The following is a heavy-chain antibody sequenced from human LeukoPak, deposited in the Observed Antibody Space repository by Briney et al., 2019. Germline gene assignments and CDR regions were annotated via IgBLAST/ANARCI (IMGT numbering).Heavy chain of an antibody. CDR3: AREWPVLAN. V-gene: IGHV1-3*01. D-gene: IGHD1-14*01. CDR1: GYTFTNFA. CDR2: INAGNGNT. J-gene: IGHJ4*02. Sequence: ASVKVSCKASGYTFTNFAINWVRQAPGQRLEWMGWINAGNGNTKYSQKFQGRVTITRDTSASTAYMELSSLRSEDTAVYYCAREWPVLANWGQGTLVTVSS.